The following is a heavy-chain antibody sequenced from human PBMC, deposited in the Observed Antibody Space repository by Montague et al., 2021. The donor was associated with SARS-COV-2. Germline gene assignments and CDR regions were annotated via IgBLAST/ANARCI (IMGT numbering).Heavy chain of an antibody. J-gene: IGHJ4*02. CDR2: ISSSSSYI. V-gene: IGHV3-21*01. CDR3: ARDSRVIPGY. D-gene: IGHD2-2*01. Sequence: SLSLSCAASGFTFSSYSMNWVRQAPGKGLEWVSSISSSSSYIYYADSVKGRFTISRDNAKNSLYLQMSSLRAEDTAVYYCARDSRVIPGYWGQGTLVTVSS. CDR1: GFTFSSYS.